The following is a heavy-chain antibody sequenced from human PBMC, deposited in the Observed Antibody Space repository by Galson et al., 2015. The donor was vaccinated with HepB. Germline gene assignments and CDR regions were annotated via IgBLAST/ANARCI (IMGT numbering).Heavy chain of an antibody. CDR1: GFTFSSYS. V-gene: IGHV3-48*02. D-gene: IGHD6-6*01. CDR3: AREAARRVGVDY. Sequence: SLRLSCAASGFTFSSYSMNWVRQAPGKGLEWVSYISSSSSTIYYADSVKGRFTLSRDNAKTSLYLQMNSLRDEDTAVYYWAREAARRVGVDYWGRGTLVTVSS. J-gene: IGHJ4*02. CDR2: ISSSSSTI.